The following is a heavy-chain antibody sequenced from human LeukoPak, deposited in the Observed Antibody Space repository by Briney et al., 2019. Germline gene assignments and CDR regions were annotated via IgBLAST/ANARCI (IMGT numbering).Heavy chain of an antibody. CDR1: GYSISSGYY. Sequence: SETLSLTCTVSGYSISSGYYLGWIRQPPGKGLEWIGNIFYSGSTYYSPSLRSRVTISLDTSRNQFSLKLNSVTAADTAVYYCAKSNGYGLVDIWGQGTMVTVSS. D-gene: IGHD3-10*01. V-gene: IGHV4-38-2*02. CDR2: IFYSGST. CDR3: AKSNGYGLVDI. J-gene: IGHJ3*02.